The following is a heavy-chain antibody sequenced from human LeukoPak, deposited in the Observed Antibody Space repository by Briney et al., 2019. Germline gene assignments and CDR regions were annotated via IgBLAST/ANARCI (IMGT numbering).Heavy chain of an antibody. CDR1: GGTLNNFA. D-gene: IGHD5-12*01. Sequence: ASVKVSCKASGGTLNNFAIYWVRQAPGQGLEWMGGIIPMFGLPNYSEKFQGRVSVTTDESANTAYMELTSLRFEDTAVYFCARAPSRDGHDNFSDSWGQGTLVTVSS. V-gene: IGHV1-69*05. CDR2: IIPMFGLP. CDR3: ARAPSRDGHDNFSDS. J-gene: IGHJ4*02.